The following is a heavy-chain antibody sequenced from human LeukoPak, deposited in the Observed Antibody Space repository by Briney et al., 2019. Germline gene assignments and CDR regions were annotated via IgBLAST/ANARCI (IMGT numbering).Heavy chain of an antibody. Sequence: GASVKVSCKASGGTFSSYAISWVRQAPGQGLEWMGGIIPIFGTANYAQKFQGRVTITTDESTSTAYMELSSLRSEDTAVYYCARDRGDILTPNPYYYYYMDVWGKGTTVTVSS. CDR3: ARDRGDILTPNPYYYYYMDV. D-gene: IGHD3-9*01. CDR2: IIPIFGTA. CDR1: GGTFSSYA. V-gene: IGHV1-69*05. J-gene: IGHJ6*03.